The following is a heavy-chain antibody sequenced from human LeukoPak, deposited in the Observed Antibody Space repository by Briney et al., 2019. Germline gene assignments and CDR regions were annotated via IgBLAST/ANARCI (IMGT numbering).Heavy chain of an antibody. J-gene: IGHJ5*02. CDR2: IYTTSSP. V-gene: IGHV4-4*07. D-gene: IGHD6-19*01. CDR3: ARDPASSGWYP. Sequence: WSWVRQAAGKGLEGICLIYTTSSPNYNPSLKPRVTLSVDTSKNHFSLKLSSVTAAATAVYYCARDPASSGWYPWGQGTLVTVSS.